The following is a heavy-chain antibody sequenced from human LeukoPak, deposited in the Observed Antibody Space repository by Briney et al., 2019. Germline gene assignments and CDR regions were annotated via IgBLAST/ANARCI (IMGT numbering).Heavy chain of an antibody. CDR2: IRTAGSTI. Sequence: GGSLRLSCAASGFTFSNYEMNWVRQAAGKGLEWVSYIRTAGSTIYYADSVKGRFTISRDDANNSLYLQMNSLRAEDTAVYYCVRGGYCGSSICYSLNAFDIWGQGTTVTVPA. V-gene: IGHV3-48*03. J-gene: IGHJ3*02. D-gene: IGHD2-2*01. CDR3: VRGGYCGSSICYSLNAFDI. CDR1: GFTFSNYE.